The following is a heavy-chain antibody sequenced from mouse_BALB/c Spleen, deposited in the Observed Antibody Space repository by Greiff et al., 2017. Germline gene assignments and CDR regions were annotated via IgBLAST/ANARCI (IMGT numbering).Heavy chain of an antibody. Sequence: PGGSMKLSCVASGFTFSNFWMNWVRQSPEMGLVWVAEIRMKSNNYATHYAESVKGRFTISRDDSKSSVYLQMNNLRAEDTGLYYCTTPYRTHYAMGYWGQGTTVTVSS. CDR1: GFTFSNFW. J-gene: IGHJ4*01. V-gene: IGHV6-6*02. CDR2: IRMKSNNYAT. CDR3: TTPYRTHYAMGY. D-gene: IGHD5-1*01.